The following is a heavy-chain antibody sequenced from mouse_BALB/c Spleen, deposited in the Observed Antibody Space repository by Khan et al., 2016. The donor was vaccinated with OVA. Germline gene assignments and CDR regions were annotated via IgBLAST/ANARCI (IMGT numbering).Heavy chain of an antibody. CDR3: ARNPFGY. CDR1: GYTFTSYW. V-gene: IGHV1-52*01. J-gene: IGHJ3*01. CDR2: IDPYDSET. Sequence: VQLKQSGTELVRPGTSVKLSCKASGYTFTSYWMNWIKQRPEQGLEWIGRIDPYDSETHYNQKFKDKATLTVDKSSNTAYMQLTSLTSEDSAVYYCARNPFGYWGQGTLVTVSA.